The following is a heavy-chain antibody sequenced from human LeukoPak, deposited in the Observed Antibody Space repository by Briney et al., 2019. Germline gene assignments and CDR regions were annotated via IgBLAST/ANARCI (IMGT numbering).Heavy chain of an antibody. J-gene: IGHJ3*02. CDR3: AKDLLTTWGSAAFDI. Sequence: GSLILSCAASGFTFDDYAMHWVRQAPGKGLEWVSLISGDGGSTYYAASVKGRFTISRDNSKNSLYLQMNSLRTEDTVLYYCAKDLLTTWGSAAFDIWGQGTMVTVSS. CDR2: ISGDGGST. D-gene: IGHD1-14*01. V-gene: IGHV3-43*02. CDR1: GFTFDDYA.